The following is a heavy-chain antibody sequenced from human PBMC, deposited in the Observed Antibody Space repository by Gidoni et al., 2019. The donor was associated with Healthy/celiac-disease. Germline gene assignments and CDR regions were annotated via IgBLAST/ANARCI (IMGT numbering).Heavy chain of an antibody. D-gene: IGHD2-15*01. Sequence: EVQLLESGGGLVQPGGSLRLSCAASGFTFSSYAMSWVRQAPGKGLEGVSAISGSGGSTYYADSVKGRFTISRDNSKNTLYLQMNSLRAEDTAVYYCAKFRGYCSGGSCYSPADYWGQGTLVTVSS. CDR1: GFTFSSYA. V-gene: IGHV3-23*01. CDR3: AKFRGYCSGGSCYSPADY. CDR2: ISGSGGST. J-gene: IGHJ4*02.